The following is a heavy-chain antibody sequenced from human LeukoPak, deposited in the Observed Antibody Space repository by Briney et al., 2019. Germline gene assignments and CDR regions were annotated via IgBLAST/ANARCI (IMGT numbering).Heavy chain of an antibody. CDR2: IKQDGSEK. Sequence: GGSLRLSCAASGFTFSSYWMSWVRQAPGKGLEWVANIKQDGSEKYYVDSVKGRFTISRDNARNSLYLQMNSLRAEDTAVYYCVKEGYYYYYMDVWGKGTTVTISS. CDR1: GFTFSSYW. CDR3: VKEGYYYYYMDV. V-gene: IGHV3-7*03. J-gene: IGHJ6*03.